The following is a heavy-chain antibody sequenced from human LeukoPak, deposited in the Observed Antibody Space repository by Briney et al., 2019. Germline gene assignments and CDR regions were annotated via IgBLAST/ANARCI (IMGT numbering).Heavy chain of an antibody. J-gene: IGHJ3*02. Sequence: GESLKISCKGSGYSFTSYWIGWVRQMPGKGLEWMGISYPGDFDTRYSPSFQGQVTISADKSISTAYLQWSSLKASDTAMYYCARHSGIVGAERAFDIWGQGTMVTVSS. CDR2: SYPGDFDT. CDR1: GYSFTSYW. V-gene: IGHV5-51*01. D-gene: IGHD1-26*01. CDR3: ARHSGIVGAERAFDI.